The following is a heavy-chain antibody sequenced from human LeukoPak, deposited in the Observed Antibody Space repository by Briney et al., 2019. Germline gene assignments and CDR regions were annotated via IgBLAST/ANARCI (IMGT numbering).Heavy chain of an antibody. CDR3: ASKLGYCSGGSCKTQRWFDP. J-gene: IGHJ5*02. D-gene: IGHD2-15*01. V-gene: IGHV4-61*09. CDR2: IHTSGNT. Sequence: SETLSLTCTVSGGSISSGRYCWSWIRQPAGKGLEWIGHIHTSGNTNYNPSLKSRLTISVDTSKNQFSLKLSSVTAADTAVYYCASKLGYCSGGSCKTQRWFDPWGQGTLVTVSS. CDR1: GGSISSGRYC.